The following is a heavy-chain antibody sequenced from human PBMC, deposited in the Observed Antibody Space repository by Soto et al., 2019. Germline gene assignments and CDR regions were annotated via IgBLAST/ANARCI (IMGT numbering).Heavy chain of an antibody. D-gene: IGHD3-3*02. CDR1: GGTFSSYT. CDR3: ARGLSSISITRFPWFPP. V-gene: IGHV1-69*02. J-gene: IGHJ5*02. CDR2: IIPILGIA. Sequence: QVQLVQSGAEVKKPGSSVKVSCKASGGTFSSYTISWVRQAPGQGLEWMGRIIPILGIANYAQKLQGRVTITADKSPSTAYMELSSLRSEDTAVYYCARGLSSISITRFPWFPPWGQGSLVTVSS.